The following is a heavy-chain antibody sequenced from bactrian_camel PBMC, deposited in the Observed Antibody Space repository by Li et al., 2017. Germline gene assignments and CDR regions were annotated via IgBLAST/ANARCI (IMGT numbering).Heavy chain of an antibody. CDR1: GDPYTKYC. J-gene: IGHJ4*01. Sequence: HVQLVESGGGSVEAGGSLRLSCSASGDPYTKYCMAWFRQAPGKEREGVAAVDTSGTASFADFVKGRFTISRDNSRKTVYLRMNNLKPEDTAMYYCAADPGWGSGRACPGVREYNCWGQGTQVTVS. V-gene: IGHV3S53*01. D-gene: IGHD2*01. CDR3: AADPGWGSGRACPGVREYNC. CDR2: VDTSGTA.